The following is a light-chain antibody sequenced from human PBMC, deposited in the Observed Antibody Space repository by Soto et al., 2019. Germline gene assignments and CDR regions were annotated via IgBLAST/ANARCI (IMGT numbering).Light chain of an antibody. Sequence: QSVLTQRPSVSGAPGQRVTISCTGSSSNIGAGYDVHWYQQLPGTAPKLLIYGNNNRPSGVPDRFSGSKSGTSASLAITGLQAEDEADYYCQSYDSSLSVFGTGTKVNV. CDR1: SSNIGAGYD. J-gene: IGLJ1*01. CDR3: QSYDSSLSV. V-gene: IGLV1-40*01. CDR2: GNN.